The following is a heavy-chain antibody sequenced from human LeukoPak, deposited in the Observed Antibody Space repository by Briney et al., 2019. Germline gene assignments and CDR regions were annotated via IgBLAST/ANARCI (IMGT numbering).Heavy chain of an antibody. D-gene: IGHD3-9*01. J-gene: IGHJ4*02. CDR3: ARFLHYDILTGLRAYYFDY. CDR2: IYTSGST. V-gene: IGHV4-61*02. CDR1: GDSISSGSYY. Sequence: SQTLSLTCTVSGDSISSGSYYWSWIRQPAGKGLEWIGRIYTSGSTNYNPSLKSRVTMSVDTSKNQFSLKLSSVTAADTAVYYCARFLHYDILTGLRAYYFDYWGQGTLVTVSS.